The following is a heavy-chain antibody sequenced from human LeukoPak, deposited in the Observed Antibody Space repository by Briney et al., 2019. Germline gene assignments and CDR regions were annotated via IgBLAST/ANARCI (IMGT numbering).Heavy chain of an antibody. V-gene: IGHV3-21*01. CDR1: GFTFSYYN. J-gene: IGHJ4*02. Sequence: GGSLRLSCAASGFTFSYYNMNWVRQAPGKGLEWVSSISTSSDYIYYGDSVKGRFTISRDNAKNSLYLQMNSLRAEDTAVYYCARVIGFDYWGQGTLVTVSS. D-gene: IGHD2/OR15-2a*01. CDR2: ISTSSDYI. CDR3: ARVIGFDY.